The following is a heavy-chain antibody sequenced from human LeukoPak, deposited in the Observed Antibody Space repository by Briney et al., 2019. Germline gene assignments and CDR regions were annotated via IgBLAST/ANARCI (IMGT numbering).Heavy chain of an antibody. J-gene: IGHJ4*02. CDR2: IRSKANSYAT. CDR1: GFTFSGSA. Sequence: TGGSLRLSCAASGFTFSGSAMHWVRQASGKGLEWVGRIRSKANSYATAYAASVKGRFTISRDDSKNTAYLQMNSLKTEDTAVYYCTRGYCSGGSCQYYFDYWGQGTLVTVSS. CDR3: TRGYCSGGSCQYYFDY. V-gene: IGHV3-73*01. D-gene: IGHD2-15*01.